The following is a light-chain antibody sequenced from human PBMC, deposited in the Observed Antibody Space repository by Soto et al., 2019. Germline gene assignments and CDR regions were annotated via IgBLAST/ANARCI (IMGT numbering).Light chain of an antibody. CDR2: DAS. J-gene: IGKJ1*01. Sequence: DIRMTQSPSTLYASVGDRVTITCRASQSISSWLAWYQQKPGEAHKILIYDASSLESGVPSRFSGSGSGTEFTLTISSLQPDDFATYYCQQYNSYSETFGQGTKVEI. CDR3: QQYNSYSET. CDR1: QSISSW. V-gene: IGKV1-5*01.